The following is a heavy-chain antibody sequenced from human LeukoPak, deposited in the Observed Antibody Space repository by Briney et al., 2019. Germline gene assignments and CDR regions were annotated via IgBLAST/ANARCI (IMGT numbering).Heavy chain of an antibody. CDR3: AKDGDSSGYYYYFDY. CDR1: GFTFSSYA. Sequence: GGSLRLSCAASGFTFSSYAMSWVRQAPGKGLEWVAVISYDGSNKYYADSVKGRFTVSRDNSKNTLYLQMNSLRAEDTAVYYCAKDGDSSGYYYYFDYWGQGTLVTVSS. CDR2: ISYDGSNK. J-gene: IGHJ4*02. V-gene: IGHV3-30*18. D-gene: IGHD3-22*01.